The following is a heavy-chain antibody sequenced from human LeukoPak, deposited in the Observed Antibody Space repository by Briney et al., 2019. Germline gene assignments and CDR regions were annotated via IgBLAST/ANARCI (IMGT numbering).Heavy chain of an antibody. CDR2: INHRGST. CDR3: AKSLYGSGSYYNWFDP. J-gene: IGHJ5*02. CDR1: GGSISSYY. D-gene: IGHD3-10*01. Sequence: PSETPSLTCTVSGGSISSYYWSWIRQSPGKGLEWIGEINHRGSTNYNPSLKRRVTISLDTSKNQFSLKLSSVTAADTAVYYCAKSLYGSGSYYNWFDPWGQGTLVTVSS. V-gene: IGHV4-34*01.